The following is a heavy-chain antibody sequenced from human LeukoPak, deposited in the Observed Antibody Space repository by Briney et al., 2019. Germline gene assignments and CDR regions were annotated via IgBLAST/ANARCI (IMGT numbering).Heavy chain of an antibody. D-gene: IGHD3-22*01. CDR1: GYTFTCYD. V-gene: IGHV1-8*01. J-gene: IGHJ4*02. CDR3: ARGHYDSSGYHFDY. Sequence: GASVKVSCKASGYTFTCYDINWVRQATGQELEWMGWMNPNSGNTGYAQKFQGRVTMTRNTSISTAYMELSSLRSEDTAVYYCARGHYDSSGYHFDYWGQGTLVTVSS. CDR2: MNPNSGNT.